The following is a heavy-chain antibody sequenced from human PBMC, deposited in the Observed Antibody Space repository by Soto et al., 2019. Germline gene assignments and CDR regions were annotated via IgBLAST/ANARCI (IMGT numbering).Heavy chain of an antibody. CDR1: RGSFSGYY. CDR3: ARVGQPPSDY. CDR2: IIHTGST. Sequence: SEILSVSCAVSRGSFSGYYWSWVRQFPGKGLEWIGEIIHTGSTNYNPSLKSRVTMSIDTSKKEISLKLSSVTAADTAVYYCARVGQPPSDYWGQGTLVTVSS. V-gene: IGHV4-34*12. J-gene: IGHJ4*02. D-gene: IGHD2-2*01.